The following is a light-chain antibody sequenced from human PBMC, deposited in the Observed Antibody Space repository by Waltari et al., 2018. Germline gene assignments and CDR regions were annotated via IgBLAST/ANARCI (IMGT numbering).Light chain of an antibody. CDR3: QQTVTSTWT. J-gene: IGKJ1*01. Sequence: DIQMTQSPPSLSASIGDRVTITCRASQYISRSVNWYQNRPGKAPKVLIFGASTLQSGVPSRFSGSGSGTDFTLTISSLQPEDSAAYYWQQTVTSTWTFGQGTKVEIK. CDR2: GAS. CDR1: QYISRS. V-gene: IGKV1-39*01.